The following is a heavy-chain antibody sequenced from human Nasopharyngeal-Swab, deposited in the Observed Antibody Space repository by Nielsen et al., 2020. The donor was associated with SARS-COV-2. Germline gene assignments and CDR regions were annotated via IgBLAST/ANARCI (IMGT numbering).Heavy chain of an antibody. CDR1: GFTFSSYA. D-gene: IGHD4-17*01. J-gene: IGHJ3*02. CDR2: ISGSGGST. CDR3: AKVLSHYGDYGNDAFDI. V-gene: IGHV3-23*01. Sequence: GESLKISCAASGFTFSSYAMSWVRQAPGKGLEWVSAISGSGGSTYYADSVKGRFTISRDNSKNTLYLQMNSLRAEDTAVYYCAKVLSHYGDYGNDAFDIWVQGTMVTVSS.